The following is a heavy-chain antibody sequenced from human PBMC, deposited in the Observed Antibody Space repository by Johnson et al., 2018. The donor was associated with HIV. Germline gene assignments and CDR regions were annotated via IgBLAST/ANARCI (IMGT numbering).Heavy chain of an antibody. CDR2: IRYDGSNT. CDR1: GFTFSSYG. V-gene: IGHV3-30*02. CDR3: AKDGPVLRYFDWSDAFDI. J-gene: IGHJ3*02. Sequence: QMLLVESGGGVVQPGGSLRLSCAASGFTFSSYGMHWVRQAPGKGLEWVAFIRYDGSNTYYADSVTGRFTIPRDNSKNTLYLQMNSLRAEDTAVYYCAKDGPVLRYFDWSDAFDIWGQGTMVTVSS. D-gene: IGHD3-9*01.